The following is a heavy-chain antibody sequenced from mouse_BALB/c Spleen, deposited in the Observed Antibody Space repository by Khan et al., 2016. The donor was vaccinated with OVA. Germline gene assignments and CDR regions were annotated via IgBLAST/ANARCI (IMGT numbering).Heavy chain of an antibody. CDR3: ARIEDI. V-gene: IGHV2-9*02. CDR1: GFSLTSYG. J-gene: IGHJ2*01. Sequence: QVQLKQSGPGLVAPSQSLSITCTVSGFSLTSYGVHWVRQPPGKGLEWLGVIWAGGSTNYNSALMSRLSIRKDNSKSQVFLKMNSLQTYDTAMYYGARIEDIWGQGTTLTVSA. CDR2: IWAGGST. D-gene: IGHD1-3*01.